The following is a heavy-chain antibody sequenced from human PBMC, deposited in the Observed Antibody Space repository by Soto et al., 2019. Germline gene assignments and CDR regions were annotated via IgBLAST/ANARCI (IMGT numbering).Heavy chain of an antibody. V-gene: IGHV3-43*01. CDR2: ITWDGATT. CDR1: GFTFDDHA. J-gene: IGHJ1*01. D-gene: IGHD3-9*01. CDR3: ARPAYFEGTGATQFLQS. Sequence: EVLLVESGGDVVQPGGSLRLSCSVSGFTFDDHAMHWVRQAPGKGLEWVSLITWDGATTYYAASVKGRFTISRDNSKDAVYLQMNSLGPDDSALYFCARPAYFEGTGATQFLQSWGQCTMVTVSS.